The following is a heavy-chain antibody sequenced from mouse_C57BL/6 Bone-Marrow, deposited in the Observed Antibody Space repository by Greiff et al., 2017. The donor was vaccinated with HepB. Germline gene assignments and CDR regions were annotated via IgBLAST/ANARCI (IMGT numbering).Heavy chain of an antibody. Sequence: EVHLVESGPELVKPGASVKISCKASGYSFTGYYMHWVKQSSEKSLEWIGEINPSTGGTSYNQKFKGKATLTVDKSSSTAYMQLKSLTSEDSAVYYCAREGDSRFAYWGQGTLVTVSA. CDR2: INPSTGGT. CDR1: GYSFTGYY. V-gene: IGHV1-43*01. CDR3: AREGDSRFAY. J-gene: IGHJ3*01.